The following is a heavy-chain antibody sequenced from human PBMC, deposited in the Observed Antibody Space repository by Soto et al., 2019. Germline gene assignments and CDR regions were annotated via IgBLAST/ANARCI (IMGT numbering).Heavy chain of an antibody. Sequence: SETLSLTCTVSGGSISSGDYYWSWIRQPPGKGLEWIGYIYYSGSTYYNPSLKSRVTISVDTSKNQFSLKLSSVTAADTAVYYCARELGDYGDSTSPGYYYGMDVWGQGTTVTVS. CDR1: GGSISSGDYY. D-gene: IGHD4-17*01. V-gene: IGHV4-30-4*01. J-gene: IGHJ6*02. CDR3: ARELGDYGDSTSPGYYYGMDV. CDR2: IYYSGST.